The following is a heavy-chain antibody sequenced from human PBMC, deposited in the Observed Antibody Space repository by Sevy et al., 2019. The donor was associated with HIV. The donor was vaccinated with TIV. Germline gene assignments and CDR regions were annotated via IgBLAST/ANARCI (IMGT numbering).Heavy chain of an antibody. CDR3: ARAYCSGGRCYSLAY. Sequence: ASVKVSCKASGYTFTTYGVTWVRQAPGQGLQWMGWISTFNGDTNSAQKLQGRVTMTTDTSTSKAYMELRSLRSDDTAVYYCARAYCSGGRCYSLAYWGQGTLVTVSS. D-gene: IGHD2-15*01. CDR1: GYTFTTYG. CDR2: ISTFNGDT. V-gene: IGHV1-18*01. J-gene: IGHJ4*02.